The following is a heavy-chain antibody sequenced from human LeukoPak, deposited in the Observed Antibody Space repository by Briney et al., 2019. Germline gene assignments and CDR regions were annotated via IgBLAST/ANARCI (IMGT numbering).Heavy chain of an antibody. CDR2: IYYRGST. V-gene: IGHV4-39*01. Sequence: SETLSLTCTVSGASINSSSYYWGWIRQPPGKGLEWIGSIYYRGSTFYTPSPKSRVTISVDTPKNQFSLKLSSVTAADTALYYCARRSEGVDYWGQGTLVTVSS. CDR3: ARRSEGVDY. J-gene: IGHJ4*02. D-gene: IGHD3-10*01. CDR1: GASINSSSYY.